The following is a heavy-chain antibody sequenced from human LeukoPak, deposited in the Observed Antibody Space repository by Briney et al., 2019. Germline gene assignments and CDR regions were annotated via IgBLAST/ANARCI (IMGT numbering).Heavy chain of an antibody. CDR1: GGSIRSSYYY. D-gene: IGHD2-15*01. Sequence: SETLSLTCTVSGGSIRSSYYYWGWIRQPPGKGLEWIGSIYYSGSTYYNPSLKSRVTISVDTSKNQFSLKLSSVTAADTAVYYCARDCGGSCYPSTFWFDPWGQGTLVTVSS. CDR2: IYYSGST. J-gene: IGHJ5*02. V-gene: IGHV4-39*07. CDR3: ARDCGGSCYPSTFWFDP.